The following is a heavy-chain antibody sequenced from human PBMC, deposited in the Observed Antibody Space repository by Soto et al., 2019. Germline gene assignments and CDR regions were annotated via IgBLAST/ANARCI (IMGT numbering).Heavy chain of an antibody. D-gene: IGHD2-8*01. Sequence: VSLTCPVSGGSLSSSSWWSWVRQPPGKTLEWLGEIFYSGSTKYNPSLNSRVTISADQSKNDFSLRLSSVTAADTAVYYCVHHGGVPYYHDFWGKGMLVKVS. CDR2: IFYSGST. CDR3: VHHGGVPYYHDF. V-gene: IGHV4-4*02. J-gene: IGHJ4*02. CDR1: GGSLSSSSW.